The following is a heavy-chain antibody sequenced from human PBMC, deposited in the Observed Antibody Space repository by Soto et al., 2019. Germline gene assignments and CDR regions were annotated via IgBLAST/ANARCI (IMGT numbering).Heavy chain of an antibody. Sequence: VQLVESGGDLVKPGGSLRLSCAASGFIFSHAWFHWVRQPPGKGLELVGRVKNNGGATDYAASVKGRFTISRDDSKDTVYLQMSSLTTEDTAIYYCAADLGPAYDSNNWFDPWGQGTLVTVSS. CDR3: AADLGPAYDSNNWFDP. CDR1: GFIFSHAW. CDR2: VKNNGGAT. D-gene: IGHD2-21*01. V-gene: IGHV3-15*07. J-gene: IGHJ5*02.